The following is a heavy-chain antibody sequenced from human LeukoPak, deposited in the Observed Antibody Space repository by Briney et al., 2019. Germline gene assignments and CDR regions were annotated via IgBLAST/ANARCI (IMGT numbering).Heavy chain of an antibody. Sequence: SVKVSCKASGGTFSSYAISWVRQAPGQGLEWMGRIIPILGIANYAQKFQGRVTSTADKSTSTAYMELSSLRSEDTAVYYCARGWIAIDYGEFDPWGQGTLVTVSS. J-gene: IGHJ5*02. D-gene: IGHD4-17*01. CDR2: IIPILGIA. CDR3: ARGWIAIDYGEFDP. V-gene: IGHV1-69*04. CDR1: GGTFSSYA.